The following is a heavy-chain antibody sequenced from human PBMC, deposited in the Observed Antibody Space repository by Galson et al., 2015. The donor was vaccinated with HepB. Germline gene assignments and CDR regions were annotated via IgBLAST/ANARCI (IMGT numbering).Heavy chain of an antibody. CDR2: ISSSSSYI. V-gene: IGHV3-21*01. D-gene: IGHD6-13*01. J-gene: IGHJ4*02. CDR3: ARDGPGIAAAGTDDY. Sequence: SLRLSCAASGFTFSSYSMNWVRQAPGKGLEWVSSISSSSSYIYYADSVKGRFTISRDNAKNSLYLQMNSLRAEDTAVYYCARDGPGIAAAGTDDYWGQGTLVTVSS. CDR1: GFTFSSYS.